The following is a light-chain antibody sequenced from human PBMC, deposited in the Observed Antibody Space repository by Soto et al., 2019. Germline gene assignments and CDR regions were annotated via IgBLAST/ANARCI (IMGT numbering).Light chain of an antibody. CDR1: QSVSSN. CDR3: QQYNNWPPWT. CDR2: GAS. V-gene: IGKV3-15*01. Sequence: VMTQSPATLSVSPGERATLSCRASQSVSSNLAWYQQKPGQAPRLLIYGASTRATGIPARFSGSGSGTEFTLTISILQSEDFAVYYCQQYNNWPPWTFGQGTKVDIK. J-gene: IGKJ1*01.